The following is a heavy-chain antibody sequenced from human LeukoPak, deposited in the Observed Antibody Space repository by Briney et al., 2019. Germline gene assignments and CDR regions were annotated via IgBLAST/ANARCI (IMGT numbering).Heavy chain of an antibody. J-gene: IGHJ3*02. CDR2: IYSGSST. CDR3: ARGRGTEEYTQHSFDI. V-gene: IGHV3-66*01. D-gene: IGHD1/OR15-1a*01. CDR1: GFTVSSNY. Sequence: GGSLRLSCAASGFTVSSNYMSWVRQAPGKGLEWISVIYSGSSTYYADSVKGRFTISRDNAKNSLYLQMNSLRVEDTAVYYCARGRGTEEYTQHSFDIWGQGTVVTVSS.